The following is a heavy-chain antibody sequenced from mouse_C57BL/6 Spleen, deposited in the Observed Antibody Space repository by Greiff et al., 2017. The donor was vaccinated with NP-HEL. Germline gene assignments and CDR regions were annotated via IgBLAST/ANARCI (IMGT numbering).Heavy chain of an antibody. J-gene: IGHJ3*01. CDR3: ARQLRLRRFAY. V-gene: IGHV1-9*01. CDR2: ILPGSGST. D-gene: IGHD3-2*02. CDR1: GYTFTGYW. Sequence: QVQLQQSGAELMKPGASVKLSCKATGYTFTGYWIEWVKQRPGHGLEWIGEILPGSGSTNYNEKFKGKATFTADTSSNTAYMQLGSLTTEDSAIYYCARQLRLRRFAYWGQGTLVTVSA.